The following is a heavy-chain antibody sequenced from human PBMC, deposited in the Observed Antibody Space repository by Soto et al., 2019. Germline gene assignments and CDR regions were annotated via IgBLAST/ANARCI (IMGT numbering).Heavy chain of an antibody. CDR2: SIPIFGTA. Sequence: SVKVSCKASGGTFSSYAISWVRQAPGQGLEWMGGSIPIFGTANYAQKFQGRVTITADESTSTAYMELSSLRSEDTAVYYGARAKTGSGAYNVKGNWFDPWGQGTRVAVSS. CDR1: GGTFSSYA. CDR3: ARAKTGSGAYNVKGNWFDP. V-gene: IGHV1-69*01. D-gene: IGHD2-15*01. J-gene: IGHJ5*02.